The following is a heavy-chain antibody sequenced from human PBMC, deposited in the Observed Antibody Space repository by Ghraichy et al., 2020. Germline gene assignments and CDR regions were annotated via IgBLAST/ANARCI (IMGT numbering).Heavy chain of an antibody. CDR3: ARDQGFYPDY. D-gene: IGHD3-3*01. V-gene: IGHV3-33*01. CDR2: IWYDGSVE. Sequence: GESLNISCAASGYIFSSYGMHWVREAPGKGLQWVAVIWYDGSVEYYADSVKGRFTISRDNAKNTVYLHMNSLRAEDTAVYYCARDQGFYPDYWGQGTLVTVSS. J-gene: IGHJ4*02. CDR1: GYIFSSYG.